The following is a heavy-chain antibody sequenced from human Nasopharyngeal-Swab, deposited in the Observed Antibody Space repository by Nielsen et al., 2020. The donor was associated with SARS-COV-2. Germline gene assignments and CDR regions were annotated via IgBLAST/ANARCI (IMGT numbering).Heavy chain of an antibody. D-gene: IGHD3-3*01. CDR3: ARGGRGIFGVVTNFDY. CDR2: IYYSGST. J-gene: IGHJ4*02. Sequence: RQAAGKGLEWIGYIYYSGSTNYNPSLKSRVTISVDTSKNQFSLKLSSVTAADTAVYYCARGGRGIFGVVTNFDYWGQGTLVTVS. V-gene: IGHV4-59*01.